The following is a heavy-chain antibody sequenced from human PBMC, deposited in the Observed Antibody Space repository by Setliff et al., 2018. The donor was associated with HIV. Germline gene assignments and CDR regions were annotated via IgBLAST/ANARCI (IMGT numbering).Heavy chain of an antibody. Sequence: PGGSLRLSCAASGFTFSYYWMHWVRQAPGKGLEWVSGISWNRDSIDYADSVKGRFTISRDYGKNSLYLQMNSLRAEDTAVYYCARVSELLAYYMDVWGKGTTVTVSS. J-gene: IGHJ6*03. CDR1: GFTFSYYW. CDR2: ISWNRDSI. D-gene: IGHD1-26*01. CDR3: ARVSELLAYYMDV. V-gene: IGHV3-20*04.